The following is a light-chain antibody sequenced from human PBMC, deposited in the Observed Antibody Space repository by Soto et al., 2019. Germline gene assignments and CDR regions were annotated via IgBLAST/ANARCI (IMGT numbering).Light chain of an antibody. Sequence: DTVMTQSPATLSVSPGERATLSCRASQSVSSNLAWYQQKPGQAPRLLLYGASTRATGLPAMFSGSGSGTELTLTISSLQSEDFAVYYCQQYNNWTPYTFGQGTKLEIK. V-gene: IGKV3-15*01. J-gene: IGKJ2*01. CDR1: QSVSSN. CDR3: QQYNNWTPYT. CDR2: GAS.